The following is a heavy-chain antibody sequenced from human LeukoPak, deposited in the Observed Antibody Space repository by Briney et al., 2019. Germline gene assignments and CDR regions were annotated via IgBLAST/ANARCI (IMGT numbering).Heavy chain of an antibody. D-gene: IGHD3-22*01. CDR2: INHSGST. J-gene: IGHJ5*02. CDR1: GGSFSGYY. Sequence: SETLSLTCAVYGGSFSGYYWSWIRQPPGKGLKWIGEINHSGSTNYNPSLKSRVTISVDTSKNQFSLKLSSVTVADTAVYYCARGSPRYYYDSSGYYCRSWFDPWGQGTLVTVSS. CDR3: ARGSPRYYYDSSGYYCRSWFDP. V-gene: IGHV4-34*01.